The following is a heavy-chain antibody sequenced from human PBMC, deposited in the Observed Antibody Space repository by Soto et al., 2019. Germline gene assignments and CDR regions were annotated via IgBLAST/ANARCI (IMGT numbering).Heavy chain of an antibody. V-gene: IGHV1-3*01. Sequence: QVQLVQSGPEVKKPGASVRISCKASGYTFTSYAIHWVRQAPGQRFEWMGWINGGAGDTLYSQNFQGRVTFTRDTATNTAFMDLTSLNSEDTAVYYCARSPSRTAAETQLDPWGQGSLVTVSS. D-gene: IGHD6-13*01. CDR2: INGGAGDT. J-gene: IGHJ5*02. CDR1: GYTFTSYA. CDR3: ARSPSRTAAETQLDP.